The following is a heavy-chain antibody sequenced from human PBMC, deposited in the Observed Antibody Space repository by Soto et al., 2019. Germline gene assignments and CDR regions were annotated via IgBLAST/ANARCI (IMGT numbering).Heavy chain of an antibody. V-gene: IGHV2-5*02. CDR1: GFSLSTRRVG. D-gene: IGHD6-13*01. J-gene: IGHJ3*02. CDR3: AHSTYSSSWYGDAFDI. CDR2: IYWDDDK. Sequence: QITLKESGPTLVKPTQTLTLTCTFSGFSLSTRRVGVGWIRQPPGKALEWLALIYWDDDKRYSPSLKSRLTITKDTSKNQVVLTMTNVGPVDTATYYCAHSTYSSSWYGDAFDIWGQGTMVTVSS.